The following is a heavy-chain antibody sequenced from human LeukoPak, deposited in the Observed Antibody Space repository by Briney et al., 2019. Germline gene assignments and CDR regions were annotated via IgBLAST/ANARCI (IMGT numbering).Heavy chain of an antibody. D-gene: IGHD6-19*01. Sequence: GGSLRLSCAASGFTLSNAWMSWVRQAPGQGLEWVGRIKSKTDGGTTEYAAPVKGRFTISRDDSKNTLYLQINSLKAEDTAVYYCAKYSSGWYSDYWGQGTLVTVSS. CDR3: AKYSSGWYSDY. CDR1: GFTLSNAW. CDR2: IKSKTDGGTT. V-gene: IGHV3-15*01. J-gene: IGHJ4*02.